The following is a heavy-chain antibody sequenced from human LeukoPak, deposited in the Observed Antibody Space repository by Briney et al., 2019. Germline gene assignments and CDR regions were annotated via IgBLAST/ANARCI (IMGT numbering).Heavy chain of an antibody. CDR2: IGESGDRA. CDR1: GFTFSNCA. D-gene: IGHD3-22*01. V-gene: IGHV3-23*01. CDR3: AKNLINWQFDS. J-gene: IGHJ4*02. Sequence: GGSLRLPCAASGFTFSNCAMGWVRQAPGKGLEWVSGIGESGDRASYADSVKGRFTISRDNSKDTLFLQMNSLRAEDTAIYYCAKNLINWQFDSWGQGTLVSVSS.